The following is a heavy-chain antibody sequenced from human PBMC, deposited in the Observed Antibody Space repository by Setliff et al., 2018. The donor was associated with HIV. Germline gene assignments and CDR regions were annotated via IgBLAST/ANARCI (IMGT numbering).Heavy chain of an antibody. V-gene: IGHV4-59*08. J-gene: IGHJ4*02. CDR1: GGSISSYY. D-gene: IGHD3-3*01. Sequence: PSETLSLTCTVSGGSISSYYWSWFRQPPGKGLEWIGYISTSGSTYYSPSLKSRLTISVDTSKNQFSLNLSSVTAADTAVYYCARHVLDYNFWSGYSTQNCFDYWGQGTLVTVSS. CDR3: ARHVLDYNFWSGYSTQNCFDY. CDR2: ISTSGST.